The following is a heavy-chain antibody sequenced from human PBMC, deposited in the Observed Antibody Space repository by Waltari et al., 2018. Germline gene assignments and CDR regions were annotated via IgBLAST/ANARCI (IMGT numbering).Heavy chain of an antibody. V-gene: IGHV3-23*01. CDR1: EFTLRNSA. Sequence: DVRLSEAGGGLAQPGGSLRLSCVASEFTLRNSAMSWVRQAPGKGVEWVSALVRSGFGTHYADSGKGRFAISRDNAKNTLYLQMNSLRAEDTAVYYCAKCEMYDSGWCAFFRYWGQGTLVTVSS. CDR3: AKCEMYDSGWCAFFRY. CDR2: LVRSGFGT. D-gene: IGHD6-19*01. J-gene: IGHJ4*02.